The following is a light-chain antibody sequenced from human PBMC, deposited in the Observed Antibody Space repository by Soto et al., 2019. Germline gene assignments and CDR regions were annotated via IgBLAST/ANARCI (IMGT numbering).Light chain of an antibody. V-gene: IGLV2-23*01. CDR3: CSYAGSSTVV. CDR1: SSDVGSYNL. CDR2: EGS. Sequence: QSALTQPASVSGSPGQSITISCTGTSSDVGSYNLVSWYQQYPGKAPKLMIYEGSKRPSGASNRFSGSKSGNTASLTISGLQAEDEADYYCCSYAGSSTVVFGGGTKLTVL. J-gene: IGLJ2*01.